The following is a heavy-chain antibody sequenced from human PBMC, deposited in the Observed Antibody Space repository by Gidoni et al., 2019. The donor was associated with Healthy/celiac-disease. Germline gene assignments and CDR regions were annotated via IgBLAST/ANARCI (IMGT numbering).Heavy chain of an antibody. Sequence: QITLKESGPTLVKPTQTLTLTCTFSGFSLSTSGVGVGWIRQPPGKALEWLALIYWDDDKRYSPSLKSRLTITKDTSKNQVVLTMTNMDPVDTATYYCAHKGFCGGDCYAQPPFDYWGQGTLVTVSS. CDR3: AHKGFCGGDCYAQPPFDY. D-gene: IGHD2-21*01. CDR2: IYWDDDK. V-gene: IGHV2-5*02. J-gene: IGHJ4*02. CDR1: GFSLSTSGVG.